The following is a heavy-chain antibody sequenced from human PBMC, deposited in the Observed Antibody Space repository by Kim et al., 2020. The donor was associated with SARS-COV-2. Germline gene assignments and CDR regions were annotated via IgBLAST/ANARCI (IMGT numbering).Heavy chain of an antibody. J-gene: IGHJ3*02. CDR1: GGTFSSYA. CDR2: IIPIFGTA. CDR3: ARGSGYCSSTSCYAFDI. Sequence: SVKVSCKASGGTFSSYAISWVRQAPGQGLEWMGGIIPIFGTANYAQKFQGRVTITADESTSTAYMELSSLRSEDTAVYYCARGSGYCSSTSCYAFDIWGQGTMVTVSS. V-gene: IGHV1-69*13. D-gene: IGHD2-2*01.